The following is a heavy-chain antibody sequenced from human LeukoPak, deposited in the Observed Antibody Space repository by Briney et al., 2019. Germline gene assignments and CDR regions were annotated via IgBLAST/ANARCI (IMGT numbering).Heavy chain of an antibody. CDR2: ISGSGGTT. Sequence: SGGSLRLSCTASGFTFSSFAMSWVRQAPGKGLEWVSTISGSGGTTNYADSVKGRFTFSRDNSKNTLYLQMNSLRAEDTAVYYCAKDLPDYGVGIEGYWGQGTLVTVSS. D-gene: IGHD4-17*01. J-gene: IGHJ4*02. CDR3: AKDLPDYGVGIEGY. CDR1: GFTFSSFA. V-gene: IGHV3-23*01.